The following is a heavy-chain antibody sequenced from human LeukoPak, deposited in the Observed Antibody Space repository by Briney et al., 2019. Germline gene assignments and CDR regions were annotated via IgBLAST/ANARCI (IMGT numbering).Heavy chain of an antibody. D-gene: IGHD3-22*01. Sequence: GGSLRLSSAASGFTFSSYEMNWVRQAPGKGLEWVSYISSSGSTIYYADSVKGRFTISRDNAKNSLYLQMNSLRAEDTAVYYCARVDYDSSGLSFGYFDYWGQGTLVTVSS. J-gene: IGHJ4*02. CDR3: ARVDYDSSGLSFGYFDY. CDR1: GFTFSSYE. CDR2: ISSSGSTI. V-gene: IGHV3-48*03.